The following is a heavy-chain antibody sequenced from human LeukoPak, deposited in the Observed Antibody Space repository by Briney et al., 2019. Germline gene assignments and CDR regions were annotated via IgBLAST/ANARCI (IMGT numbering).Heavy chain of an antibody. CDR1: GFTFSSYW. J-gene: IGHJ4*02. Sequence: VGSLRLSCAASGFTFSSYWMSWVRQAPGKGLEWVANIKQDGSEKYYVDSVKGRFTISRDNAKNSLYLQMNSLRAEDTAVYYCARDGEPLLWFGELLGPYFDYWGQGTLVTVSS. V-gene: IGHV3-7*03. D-gene: IGHD3-10*01. CDR3: ARDGEPLLWFGELLGPYFDY. CDR2: IKQDGSEK.